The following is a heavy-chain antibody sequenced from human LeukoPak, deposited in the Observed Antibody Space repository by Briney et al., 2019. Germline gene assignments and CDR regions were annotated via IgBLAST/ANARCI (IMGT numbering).Heavy chain of an antibody. CDR1: GGTFSSYA. CDR3: ARDGCSSTSCYSYYYYYMDV. D-gene: IGHD2-2*01. CDR2: IIPIFGTA. Sequence: SVKVSCKASGGTFSSYAISWVRQAPGQGLEWMGGIIPIFGTANYAQKFQGRVTITADKSTSTAYMELSSLRSEDTAVYYCARDGCSSTSCYSYYYYYMDVWGKGTTVTVSS. J-gene: IGHJ6*03. V-gene: IGHV1-69*06.